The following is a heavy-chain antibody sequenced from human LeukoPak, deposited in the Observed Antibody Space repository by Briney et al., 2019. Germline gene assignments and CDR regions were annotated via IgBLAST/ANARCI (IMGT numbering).Heavy chain of an antibody. CDR1: GFTFSSYS. Sequence: GGSLRLSCAASGFTFSSYSMNWVRQAPGKGLEWVSSISSSSSYIYYADSVEGRFTISRDNAKNSLYLQMNSLRAEDTAVYYCARMDRKAASAEYFQHWGQGTLVTVSS. J-gene: IGHJ1*01. CDR3: ARMDRKAASAEYFQH. V-gene: IGHV3-21*01. CDR2: ISSSSSYI. D-gene: IGHD2-2*03.